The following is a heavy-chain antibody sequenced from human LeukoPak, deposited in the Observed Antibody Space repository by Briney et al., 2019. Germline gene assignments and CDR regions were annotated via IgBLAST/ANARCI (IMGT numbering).Heavy chain of an antibody. CDR1: GFTFSSYW. J-gene: IGHJ6*02. CDR2: INHNGNVN. V-gene: IGHV3-7*03. D-gene: IGHD3-16*01. CDR3: ARGGGLDV. Sequence: PGGALRLSCAAAGFTFSSYWMNWARQAPGKGLEWVASINHNGNVNYYVDSVKGRFTIFRDNAKNSLYLQMSNLRAEDTALYFCARGGGLDVWGQGATVTVSS.